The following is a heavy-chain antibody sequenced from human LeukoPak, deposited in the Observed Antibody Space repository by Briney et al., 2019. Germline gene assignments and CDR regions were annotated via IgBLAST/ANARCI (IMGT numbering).Heavy chain of an antibody. D-gene: IGHD6-19*01. Sequence: GGSLRLSCVVSGFPFSFYELNWVRQAPGKGLEWVSNIGASSTPKYYADSVKGRFSISRGNAKSSLYLQMNSLRVEDTAVYYCALLAVASDFDYWGQGALVTVSS. V-gene: IGHV3-48*03. J-gene: IGHJ4*02. CDR1: GFPFSFYE. CDR2: IGASSTPK. CDR3: ALLAVASDFDY.